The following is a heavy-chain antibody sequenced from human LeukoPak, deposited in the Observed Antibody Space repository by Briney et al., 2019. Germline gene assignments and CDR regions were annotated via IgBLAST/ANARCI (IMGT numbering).Heavy chain of an antibody. D-gene: IGHD6-6*01. CDR1: GGSISNYY. V-gene: IGHV4-59*08. CDR3: ARRGISSSLTPALDY. Sequence: PSETLSLTCTVSGGSISNYYWNWIRQPPGKGLEWIGYIYYTGNTNYNPSLKSRVTISVDTSKNQFSLKLSSVTAADTAVYYCARRGISSSLTPALDYWGQGTLATVSS. CDR2: IYYTGNT. J-gene: IGHJ4*02.